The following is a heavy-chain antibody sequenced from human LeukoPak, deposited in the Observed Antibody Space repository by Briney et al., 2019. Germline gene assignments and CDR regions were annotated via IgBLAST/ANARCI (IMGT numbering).Heavy chain of an antibody. V-gene: IGHV4-39*07. CDR2: IYYSGST. J-gene: IGHJ3*02. CDR1: GGSISSYY. CDR3: ALSTLSGSDAFDI. Sequence: SETLSLTCTVSGGSISSYYWSWIRQPPGKGLEWIGSIYYSGSTYYNPSLKSRVTISVDTSKNQFSLKLSSVTAADTAVYYCALSTLSGSDAFDIWGQGTMVTVSS. D-gene: IGHD3-22*01.